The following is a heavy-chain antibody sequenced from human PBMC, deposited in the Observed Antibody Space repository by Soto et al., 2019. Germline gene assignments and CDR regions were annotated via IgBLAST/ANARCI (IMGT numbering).Heavy chain of an antibody. J-gene: IGHJ5*02. D-gene: IGHD6-13*01. CDR3: ASGIAAAGSTGWFDP. CDR1: GYSFTSYW. Sequence: PGESLKISCXGSGYSFTSYWISWVRQMPGKGLEWMGRIDPSDSYTNYSPSFQGHVTISADKSISTAYLQWSSLKASDTAMYYCASGIAAAGSTGWFDPWGQGTLVTVSS. CDR2: IDPSDSYT. V-gene: IGHV5-10-1*01.